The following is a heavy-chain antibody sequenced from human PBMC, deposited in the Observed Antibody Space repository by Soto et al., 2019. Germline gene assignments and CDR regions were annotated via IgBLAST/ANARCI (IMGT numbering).Heavy chain of an antibody. CDR1: GFTFSSYA. CDR2: ISGSGGST. V-gene: IGHV3-23*01. J-gene: IGHJ6*03. CDR3: AKAPMKNVETEGYCSSTSCPYYYYYMDV. D-gene: IGHD2-2*01. Sequence: GGSLRLSCAASGFTFSSYAMSWVRQAPGKGLEWVSAISGSGGSTYYADSVKGRFTISRDNSKNTLYLQMNSLRAEDTAVYYCAKAPMKNVETEGYCSSTSCPYYYYYMDVWGKGTTVTVSS.